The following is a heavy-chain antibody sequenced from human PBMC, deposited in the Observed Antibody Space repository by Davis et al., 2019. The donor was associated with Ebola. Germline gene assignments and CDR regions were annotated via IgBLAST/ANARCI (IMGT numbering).Heavy chain of an antibody. CDR3: ARGYSNWFDP. D-gene: IGHD1-26*01. V-gene: IGHV4-61*01. J-gene: IGHJ5*02. CDR2: IYYSGST. Sequence: SETLSLTCTVSGGSVSSGSYYWNWIRQPPEKGLEWVGYIYYSGSTNCNPSLKSRVTISVDTSKNQFSLKLSSVTAADTAVYYCARGYSNWFDPWGQGTLVTVSS. CDR1: GGSVSSGSYY.